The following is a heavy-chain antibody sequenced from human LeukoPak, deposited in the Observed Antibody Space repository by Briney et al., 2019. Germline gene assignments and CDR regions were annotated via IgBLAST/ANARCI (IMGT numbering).Heavy chain of an antibody. Sequence: GGSLRLSCAASGFTFSGYGMRWVRQAPGKGREWGAFIRYDGSNTYYADSVKGRFPISRDNPKNTLYLQMNSLRAEDTAVYYCAELGITMIGGVWGKGTTVTIPS. D-gene: IGHD3-10*02. CDR3: AELGITMIGGV. V-gene: IGHV3-30*02. CDR1: GFTFSGYG. J-gene: IGHJ6*04. CDR2: IRYDGSNT.